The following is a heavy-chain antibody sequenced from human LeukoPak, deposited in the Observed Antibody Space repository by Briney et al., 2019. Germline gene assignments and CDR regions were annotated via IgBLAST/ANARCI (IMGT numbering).Heavy chain of an antibody. J-gene: IGHJ5*02. V-gene: IGHV1-18*01. CDR3: ARGRSGIFGVVAKEGWSWFDP. CDR2: IGAYNGNT. Sequence: ASVKVSCKASGYTFTSYGISWVRQAPGQGLEWMGWIGAYNGNTNYAQKLQGRVTMTTDTSTSTAYMELRSLRSDDTAVYYCARGRSGIFGVVAKEGWSWFDPWGQGTLVTVSS. CDR1: GYTFTSYG. D-gene: IGHD3-3*01.